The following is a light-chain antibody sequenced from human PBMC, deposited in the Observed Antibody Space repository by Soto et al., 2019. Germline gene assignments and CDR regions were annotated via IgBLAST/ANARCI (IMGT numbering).Light chain of an antibody. CDR2: DAS. V-gene: IGKV3-11*01. CDR1: QSVGGH. J-gene: IGKJ5*01. Sequence: EIVLTQSPATLSLSPGERATLSCRASQSVGGHLAWYQQKPGQAPRLLIYDASDRATGIPARFSGSGSETDFTITISRLKPDDLAVYYWQQRNNWPPSITFGQGTRLQIK. CDR3: QQRNNWPPSIT.